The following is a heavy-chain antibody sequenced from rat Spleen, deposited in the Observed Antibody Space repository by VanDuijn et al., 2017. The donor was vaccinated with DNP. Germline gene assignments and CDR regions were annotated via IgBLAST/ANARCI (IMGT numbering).Heavy chain of an antibody. Sequence: EVQLVASGGGLVQPGRSLKLSCAASGFTFINYDMAWVRQAPKKGLEWVATITYDGSSTYYRDSVKGRFTISRDNAKSTLYLQMDSPRSEDTATYYCTTTRVSSYFDYWGQGVMVTVSS. V-gene: IGHV5-7*01. CDR3: TTTRVSSYFDY. CDR2: ITYDGSST. D-gene: IGHD1-4*01. J-gene: IGHJ2*01. CDR1: GFTFINYD.